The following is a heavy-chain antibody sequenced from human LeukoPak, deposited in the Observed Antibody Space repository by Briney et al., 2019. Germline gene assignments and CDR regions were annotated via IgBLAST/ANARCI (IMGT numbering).Heavy chain of an antibody. V-gene: IGHV4-59*01. CDR3: ARNGRFPYSSSEVHNWFDP. CDR1: GGSFSSYY. D-gene: IGHD6-6*01. CDR2: LYYSGST. Sequence: SETLSLTCAVYGGSFSSYYWTWIRQPPGKGLEWIGSLYYSGSTNYNPSLKSRVTISVDTSKNQFSLKLSSVTAADTAVYYCARNGRFPYSSSEVHNWFDPWGQGTLVTVSS. J-gene: IGHJ5*02.